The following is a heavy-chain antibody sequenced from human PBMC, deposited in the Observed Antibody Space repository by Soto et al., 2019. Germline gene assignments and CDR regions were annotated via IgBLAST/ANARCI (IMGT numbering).Heavy chain of an antibody. CDR3: ARAPVVVVAATYFHH. V-gene: IGHV3-11*01. Sequence: GGSLRLSCAASGFTFSDYYISWIRQAPWKGLEWVSYISSSGSTIYYADSVKGRFTISRDNAKNSLYLQMNSLRAEDTAVYYCARAPVVVVAATYFHHWGQGTLVTVSS. D-gene: IGHD2-15*01. CDR1: GFTFSDYY. CDR2: ISSSGSTI. J-gene: IGHJ1*01.